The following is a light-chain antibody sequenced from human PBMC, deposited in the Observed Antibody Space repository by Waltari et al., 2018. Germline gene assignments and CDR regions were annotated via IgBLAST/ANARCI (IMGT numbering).Light chain of an antibody. J-gene: IGKJ2*01. CDR2: WAS. V-gene: IGKV4-1*01. CDR1: QNILYISNNKNY. Sequence: DIVMTQSPDSLAVSLGERATINCKSSQNILYISNNKNYLAWYQQKPRQPPKLLIYWASSRESWVPDRFSGSGYGTDFTLTINSLQAEDVAIYYCQQYYETPYTFGQGTKLEIK. CDR3: QQYYETPYT.